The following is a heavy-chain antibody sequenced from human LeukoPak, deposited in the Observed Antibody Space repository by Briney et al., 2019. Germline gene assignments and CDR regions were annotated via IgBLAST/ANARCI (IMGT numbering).Heavy chain of an antibody. CDR3: AKGGYSYGSYYFDY. D-gene: IGHD5-18*01. Sequence: GGSLRLSCAASGFTFSSYAMSWVRQAPVKGLEWVSAISGSGGSTYYADSVKGRFTISRDNSKNTLYLQMNSLRAEDTAVYYCAKGGYSYGSYYFDYWGQGTLVTVSS. J-gene: IGHJ4*02. CDR2: ISGSGGST. CDR1: GFTFSSYA. V-gene: IGHV3-23*01.